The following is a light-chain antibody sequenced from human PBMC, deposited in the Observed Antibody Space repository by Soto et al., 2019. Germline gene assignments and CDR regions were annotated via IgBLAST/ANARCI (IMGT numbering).Light chain of an antibody. J-gene: IGKJ1*01. CDR1: QSISSSF. V-gene: IGKV3-20*01. CDR2: GAS. Sequence: VLTQSPGTLSLSPGERATLSCGASQSISSSFLAWYQQKPGQAPRLLIYGASSRATGIPDRFSGTGSETDFTLTISSLQPEDFAVYYCHQYDNWWTFGQGTKVDIK. CDR3: HQYDNWWT.